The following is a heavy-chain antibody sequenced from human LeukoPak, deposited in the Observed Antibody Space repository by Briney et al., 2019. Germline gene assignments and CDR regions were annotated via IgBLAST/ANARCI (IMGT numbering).Heavy chain of an antibody. CDR3: AKDRHYSSNLFDY. J-gene: IGHJ4*02. Sequence: PGGSLRLSYAPSGFTFSSYYMHWVRQAPGKGLEWVAVISYDGGNKYYADSVKGRFTISRDNSKNALYLQMNSLRAEDTAVYYCAKDRHYSSNLFDYWGQGTLVTVSS. V-gene: IGHV3-30*18. D-gene: IGHD3-10*01. CDR1: GFTFSSYY. CDR2: ISYDGGNK.